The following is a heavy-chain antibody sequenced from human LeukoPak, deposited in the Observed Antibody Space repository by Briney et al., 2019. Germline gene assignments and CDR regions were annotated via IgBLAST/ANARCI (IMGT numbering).Heavy chain of an antibody. J-gene: IGHJ4*02. CDR2: IYSGGST. Sequence: GGSLRLSRAPSGFTVGSNYMSWVRQAPGKGLEWGSVIYSGGSTHSADSLKGRFTISRDNSKNTLYLQMNSLRPEDTALYYCARGGSRQYEYYDFWSGYGPLDYWGQGTLVTVSS. CDR1: GFTVGSNY. CDR3: ARGGSRQYEYYDFWSGYGPLDY. V-gene: IGHV3-53*01. D-gene: IGHD3-3*01.